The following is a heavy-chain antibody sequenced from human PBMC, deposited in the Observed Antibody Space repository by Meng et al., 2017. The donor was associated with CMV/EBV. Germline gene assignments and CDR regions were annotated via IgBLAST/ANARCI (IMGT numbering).Heavy chain of an antibody. D-gene: IGHD5-12*01. CDR1: GFIFSNYW. CDR2: IKQDGTER. V-gene: IGHV3-7*01. J-gene: IGHJ4*02. CDR3: ARDVGGRGYSAD. Sequence: LSLTCAASGFIFSNYWMSWVRQAPGKGLEWVANIKQDGTERYYVDSVKGRFTISRDNAKNSLFLHMNSLTAEDTAVYYCARDVGGRGYSADWGQGTLVTVSS.